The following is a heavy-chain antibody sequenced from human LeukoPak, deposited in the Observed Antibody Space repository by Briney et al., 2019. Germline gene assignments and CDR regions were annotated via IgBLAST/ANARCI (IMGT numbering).Heavy chain of an antibody. CDR3: ATRPLRFLEWFAFDY. J-gene: IGHJ4*02. V-gene: IGHV1-24*01. Sequence: GASVKVSCKVSGYTLTELSMHWVRRAPGKGLEWMGDFDPEDGETIYAQKFQGRVTMTEGTSTDTAYMELSSLRSEDTAVYYCATRPLRFLEWFAFDYWGQGTLVTVSS. CDR2: FDPEDGET. D-gene: IGHD3-3*01. CDR1: GYTLTELS.